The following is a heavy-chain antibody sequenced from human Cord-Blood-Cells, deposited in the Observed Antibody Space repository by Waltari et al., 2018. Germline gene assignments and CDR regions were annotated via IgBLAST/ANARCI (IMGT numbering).Heavy chain of an antibody. Sequence: QVQLQQWGAGLLKPSETLSLTCAVYGGSFSGYYWSWIRQPPGKGLEWIGEIKHSGSTNYNPSLKSRVTISVDTSKNQFSLKLSSVTAADTAVYYCARHGGSWYYFDYWGQGTLVTVSS. CDR2: IKHSGST. D-gene: IGHD6-13*01. V-gene: IGHV4-34*01. CDR3: ARHGGSWYYFDY. J-gene: IGHJ4*02. CDR1: GGSFSGYY.